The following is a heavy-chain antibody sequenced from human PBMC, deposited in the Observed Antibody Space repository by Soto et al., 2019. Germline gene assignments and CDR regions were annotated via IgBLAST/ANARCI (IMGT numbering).Heavy chain of an antibody. D-gene: IGHD1-20*01. CDR3: ARSGAHNWNKNWFDP. CDR1: GDSVSSNSAA. J-gene: IGHJ5*02. CDR2: TYYRSKWYN. V-gene: IGHV6-1*01. Sequence: SQTLSLTCAISGDSVSSNSAAWNWIRQSPSRGLGWLGRTYYRSKWYNDYAVSVKSRITINPDTSKNQFSLQLNSVTPEDTAVYYCARSGAHNWNKNWFDPWGQGTLVTVSS.